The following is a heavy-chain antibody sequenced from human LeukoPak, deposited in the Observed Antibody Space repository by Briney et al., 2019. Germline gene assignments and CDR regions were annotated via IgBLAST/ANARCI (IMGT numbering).Heavy chain of an antibody. CDR2: ISSSSSYI. Sequence: PGGSLRLSCAXSXFTFSSYSMNWVRQAPGKGLEWVSSISSSSSYIYYADSVKGRFTIPRDNAKNSLYLQMNSLRAEDTAVYYCARTGYSYGYPFDYWGQGTLVTVSS. D-gene: IGHD5-18*01. V-gene: IGHV3-21*01. CDR3: ARTGYSYGYPFDY. CDR1: XFTFSSYS. J-gene: IGHJ4*02.